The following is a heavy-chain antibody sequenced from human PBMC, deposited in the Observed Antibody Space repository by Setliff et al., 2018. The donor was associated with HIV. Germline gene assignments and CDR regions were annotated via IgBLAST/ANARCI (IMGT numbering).Heavy chain of an antibody. Sequence: SVKVSCKASGGRFSNYGISWVRQAPGQGLEWMGGIIPIFGTTNYAPMFQGRVTMTADESTSTAYLELSSLRSEGTAVYYCARAVVPTYYDVLTGYVYYMDVWGKGTTVTVSS. V-gene: IGHV1-69*13. J-gene: IGHJ6*03. CDR3: ARAVVPTYYDVLTGYVYYMDV. D-gene: IGHD3-9*01. CDR2: IIPIFGTT. CDR1: GGRFSNYG.